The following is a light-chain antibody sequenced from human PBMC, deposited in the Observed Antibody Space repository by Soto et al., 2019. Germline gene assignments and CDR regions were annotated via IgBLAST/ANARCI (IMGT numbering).Light chain of an antibody. CDR1: QSVSSSY. Sequence: EIIMTQSPATLSVSPGARVPLSCRASQSVSSSYLAWYQQKPGQAPRLLIYGASNRATGIPARFSGSGSGTDFSLTISSLQSEDFAVYHCQQYNNWPLTFGGGTKVDIK. CDR3: QQYNNWPLT. CDR2: GAS. V-gene: IGKV3D-15*01. J-gene: IGKJ4*01.